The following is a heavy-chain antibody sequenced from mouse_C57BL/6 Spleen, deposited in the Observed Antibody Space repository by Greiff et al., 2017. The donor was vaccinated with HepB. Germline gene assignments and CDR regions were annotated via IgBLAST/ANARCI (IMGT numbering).Heavy chain of an antibody. CDR2: IDPSDSYT. CDR1: GYTFTSYW. D-gene: IGHD1-1*01. V-gene: IGHV1-69*01. J-gene: IGHJ2*01. Sequence: QVQLQQPGAELVMPGASVKLSCKASGYTFTSYWMHWVKQRPGQGLEWIGEIDPSDSYTNYNQKFKGKSTLTVDKSSSTAYMQLRSLTSEDSAVYYCARSNTTVVAPDYWGQGTTLTVSS. CDR3: ARSNTTVVAPDY.